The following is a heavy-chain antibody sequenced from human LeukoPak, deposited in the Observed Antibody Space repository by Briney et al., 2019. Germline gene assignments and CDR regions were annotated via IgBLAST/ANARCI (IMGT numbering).Heavy chain of an antibody. Sequence: HTGGSLRLSCAASGFTFSSYSMNWVRQAPGKGLEWVSYISSSSSTIYYADSVKGRFTISRDNAKNSLYLQMNSLRAEDTAVYYCARSAPEAAAGTGNWFDPWGQGTLVTVSS. CDR2: ISSSSSTI. D-gene: IGHD6-13*01. CDR3: ARSAPEAAAGTGNWFDP. V-gene: IGHV3-48*04. J-gene: IGHJ5*02. CDR1: GFTFSSYS.